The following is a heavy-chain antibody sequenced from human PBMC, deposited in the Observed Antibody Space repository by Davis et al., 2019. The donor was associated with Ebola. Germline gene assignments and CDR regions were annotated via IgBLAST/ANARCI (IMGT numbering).Heavy chain of an antibody. D-gene: IGHD4-17*01. J-gene: IGHJ4*02. V-gene: IGHV3-23*01. CDR3: ARHDYGDSHFDY. Sequence: GESLKISCAASGFTFSSYAMSWVRQAPGKGLEWVSAISGSGGSTYYADSVKGRFTISRDNSKNTLYLQMNSLRAEDTAVYYCARHDYGDSHFDYWGQGTLVTVFS. CDR1: GFTFSSYA. CDR2: ISGSGGST.